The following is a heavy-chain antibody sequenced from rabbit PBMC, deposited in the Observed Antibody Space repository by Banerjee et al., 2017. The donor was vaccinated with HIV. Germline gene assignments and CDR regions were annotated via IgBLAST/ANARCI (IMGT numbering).Heavy chain of an antibody. V-gene: IGHV1S40*01. J-gene: IGHJ4*01. Sequence: QSLEESGGDLVKPGASLTLTCTASGFSFSSSYYMCWVRQAPGKGLEWIACIYAGSSGSTYYASWAKGRFTISKTSSTTVTLQMTSLTAADTATYFCARGWVLWGPGTLVTVS. D-gene: IGHD3-1*01. CDR1: GFSFSSSYY. CDR2: IYAGSSGST. CDR3: ARGWVL.